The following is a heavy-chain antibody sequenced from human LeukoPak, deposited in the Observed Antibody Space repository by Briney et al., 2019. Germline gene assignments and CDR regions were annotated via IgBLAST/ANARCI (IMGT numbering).Heavy chain of an antibody. Sequence: ASVKVSFKASGYGFTTNYIHWVRQAPGQGLQWMGPINPSVGSTTYVQRFRGRVTMTRDTSTATVYMDLSSLTSEDTAIYYCAKGYCTGASCYVLDSWGQGTLVTVSS. J-gene: IGHJ4*02. CDR2: INPSVGST. CDR1: GYGFTTNY. D-gene: IGHD2-15*01. V-gene: IGHV1-46*01. CDR3: AKGYCTGASCYVLDS.